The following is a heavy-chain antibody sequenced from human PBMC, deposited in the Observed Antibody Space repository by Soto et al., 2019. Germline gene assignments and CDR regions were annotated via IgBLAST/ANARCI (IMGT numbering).Heavy chain of an antibody. V-gene: IGHV1-8*02. Sequence: ASVKVSCKASGYTFTNNDVSWVRQATGQGLEWMGWMNPGSGDTGYAQKFQGRVTMTRDISIATAYMELNSLTSADTAIYYCARMESFGSLNWFDPWGQGTLVTVSS. CDR1: GYTFTNND. J-gene: IGHJ5*02. CDR2: MNPGSGDT. CDR3: ARMESFGSLNWFDP. D-gene: IGHD5-18*01.